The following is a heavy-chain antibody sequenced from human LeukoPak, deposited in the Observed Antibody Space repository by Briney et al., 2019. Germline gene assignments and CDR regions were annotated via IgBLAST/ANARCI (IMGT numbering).Heavy chain of an antibody. D-gene: IGHD3-16*02. J-gene: IGHJ4*02. V-gene: IGHV4-34*01. Sequence: ASETLSLTCAVYGGSFSGYYWSWIRQPPGKGLEWIGEINHSGSTNYNPSLKSRVTISVDTSKNQFSLKLSSVTAADTAVYHCARASSYRVTRDYWGQGTLVTVSS. CDR3: ARASSYRVTRDY. CDR2: INHSGST. CDR1: GGSFSGYY.